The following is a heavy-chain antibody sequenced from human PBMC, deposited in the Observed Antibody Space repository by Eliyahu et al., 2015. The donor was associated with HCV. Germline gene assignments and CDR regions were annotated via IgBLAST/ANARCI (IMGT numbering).Heavy chain of an antibody. CDR2: INHSGST. D-gene: IGHD3-16*02. J-gene: IGHJ4*02. CDR3: ARGNMAYVWGSYRFPSYYFDY. V-gene: IGHV4-34*01. Sequence: QVQLQQWGAGLLKPSETLSLTCAVYGGSFSGYYWXWIRXPPGKGLEWIGEINHSGSTNYNPSLKSRVTISVDTSKNQFSLKLSSVTAADTAVYYCARGNMAYVWGSYRFPSYYFDYWGQGTLVTVSS. CDR1: GGSFSGYY.